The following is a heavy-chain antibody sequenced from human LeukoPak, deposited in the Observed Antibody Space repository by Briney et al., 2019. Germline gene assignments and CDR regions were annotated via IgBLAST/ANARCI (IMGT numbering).Heavy chain of an antibody. D-gene: IGHD3-10*01. CDR1: GYTFTSYG. V-gene: IGHV1-18*01. Sequence: ASVKVSCKASGYTFTSYGISWVRQAPGQGLEWMEWISAYNGNTNYAQKLQGRVTMTTDTSTSTAYMELRSLRSGDTAVYYCARTYYYGSGSYNRPPLDYWGQGTLVTVSS. J-gene: IGHJ4*02. CDR2: ISAYNGNT. CDR3: ARTYYYGSGSYNRPPLDY.